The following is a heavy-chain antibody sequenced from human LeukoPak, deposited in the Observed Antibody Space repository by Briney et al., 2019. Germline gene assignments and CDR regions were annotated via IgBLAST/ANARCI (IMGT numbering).Heavy chain of an antibody. D-gene: IGHD5-24*01. V-gene: IGHV3-7*01. J-gene: IGHJ4*02. CDR2: IKQDGSEK. CDR3: TRDRGDGYISFDN. Sequence: GGSLRLSCAASGFTFSNYWMTWVRQAPGKGLEWVANIKQDGSEKNHVDSVKGRFTISRDNAKNTHYLQMSSLRAEDTAVYYCTRDRGDGYISFDNWGQGTLVTVSS. CDR1: GFTFSNYW.